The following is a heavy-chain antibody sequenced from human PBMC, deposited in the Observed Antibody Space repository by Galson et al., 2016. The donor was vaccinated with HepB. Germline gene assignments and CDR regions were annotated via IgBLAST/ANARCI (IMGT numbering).Heavy chain of an antibody. CDR3: AREWSAFDF. D-gene: IGHD2-8*01. Sequence: SETLSLTCAVSGGSITPYYWHWIRQPPGKGLEWIEFVSDTGSTSYNPVLESRVTISVDTSKSQFSLNLNSVTAADTAVYYCAREWSAFDFWGQGTLVTVSS. V-gene: IGHV4-59*01. J-gene: IGHJ4*02. CDR2: VSDTGST. CDR1: GGSITPYY.